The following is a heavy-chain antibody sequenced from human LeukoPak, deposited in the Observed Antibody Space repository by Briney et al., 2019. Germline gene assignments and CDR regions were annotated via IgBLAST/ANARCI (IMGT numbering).Heavy chain of an antibody. Sequence: PGGSLRLSCAASGFTFSSYSMNWVRQAPGKGLEWVSYISSSSSTISYADSVKGRFTISRDNAKNSLYLRMNSLRAEDTAVYYCTVTPSYWGQGTLVTVSS. D-gene: IGHD2-21*02. J-gene: IGHJ4*02. CDR2: ISSSSSTI. V-gene: IGHV3-48*01. CDR3: TVTPSY. CDR1: GFTFSSYS.